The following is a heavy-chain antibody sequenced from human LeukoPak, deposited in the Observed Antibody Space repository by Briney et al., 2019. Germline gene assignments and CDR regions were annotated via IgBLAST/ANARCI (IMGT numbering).Heavy chain of an antibody. CDR2: IIPNSGGT. J-gene: IGHJ2*01. CDR3: ARRYSGYVGLDL. CDR1: GYTFTGYY. D-gene: IGHD5-12*01. V-gene: IGHV1-2*06. Sequence: ASVKVSCKASGYTFTGYYMHWVRQAPGQGLEWMGRIIPNSGGTNYAQKFQGRVTMTRDTSISTAYMELSRLRSDDTAVYYCARRYSGYVGLDLWGRGTLVTVSS.